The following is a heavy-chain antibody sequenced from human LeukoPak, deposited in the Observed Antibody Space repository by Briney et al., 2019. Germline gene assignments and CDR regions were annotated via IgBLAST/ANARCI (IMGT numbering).Heavy chain of an antibody. CDR1: GXSFSSYW. Sequence: GESLKISFKGSGXSFSSYWIGWVRQMPGKGLEWMGIIYPGDSDTRYSPSFQGQVTISADKSISTAYLQWSSLKASDTAMYYCARQPAVAGSDYWGQGTLVTVSS. D-gene: IGHD6-19*01. J-gene: IGHJ4*02. CDR3: ARQPAVAGSDY. V-gene: IGHV5-51*01. CDR2: IYPGDSDT.